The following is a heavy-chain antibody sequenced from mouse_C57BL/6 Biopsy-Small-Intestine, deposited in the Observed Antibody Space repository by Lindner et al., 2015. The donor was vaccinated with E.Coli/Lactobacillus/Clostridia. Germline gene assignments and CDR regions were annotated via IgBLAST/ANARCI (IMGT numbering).Heavy chain of an antibody. CDR2: ISDGGSYT. CDR1: RFTFSSYA. CDR3: AREEYYGSSYYFDY. Sequence: EVQLQESGGGLVKPGGSLKLSCAASRFTFSSYAMSWVRQTPEKRLEWVATISDGGSYTYYPDNVKGRFTISRDNAKNNLYLQMSHLKSEDTAMYYCAREEYYGSSYYFDYWGQGTTLTVSS. D-gene: IGHD1-1*01. J-gene: IGHJ2*01. V-gene: IGHV5-4*01.